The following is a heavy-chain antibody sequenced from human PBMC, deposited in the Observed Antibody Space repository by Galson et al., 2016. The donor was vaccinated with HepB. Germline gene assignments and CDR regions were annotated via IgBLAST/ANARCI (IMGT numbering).Heavy chain of an antibody. CDR1: GFTFSDYY. Sequence: SLRLSCAASGFTFSDYYVTWIRQAPGKGLEWVSCISSGSSVINYGDSVQGRITISRDNAKNSLYLQMHSLRADDTAVYYCARVLSGYYQAFDYWGQGILVTVSS. V-gene: IGHV3-11*05. J-gene: IGHJ4*02. D-gene: IGHD3-22*01. CDR2: ISSGSSVI. CDR3: ARVLSGYYQAFDY.